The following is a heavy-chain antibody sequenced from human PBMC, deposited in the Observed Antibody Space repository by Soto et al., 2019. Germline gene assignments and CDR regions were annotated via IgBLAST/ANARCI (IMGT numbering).Heavy chain of an antibody. Sequence: QVQLVQSGAEVKKPGASVKVSCKASGYTFTSYGISWVRQAPGQGLEWMGWISAYNGNTNYAQKLQGRVTMTTDTSTSTAYIELRSPRSDDTAVYYCARYIVVVGYYYYYGMDVWGQGTTVTVAS. CDR2: ISAYNGNT. CDR3: ARYIVVVGYYYYYGMDV. V-gene: IGHV1-18*01. J-gene: IGHJ6*02. D-gene: IGHD2-2*01. CDR1: GYTFTSYG.